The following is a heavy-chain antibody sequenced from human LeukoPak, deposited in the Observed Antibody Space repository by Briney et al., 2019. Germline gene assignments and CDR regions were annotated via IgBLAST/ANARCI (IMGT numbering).Heavy chain of an antibody. Sequence: GSLRLSCAASGFTFSSYSMNWVRQPPGKGLEWIGEVNHRGDTNYNPSLESRVTMSVDTSKNHFSLKLTSVTAADTAVYYCRVSRYYFDYWGQGALVTVSS. J-gene: IGHJ4*02. D-gene: IGHD5/OR15-5a*01. CDR3: RVSRYYFDY. V-gene: IGHV4-34*08. CDR1: GFTFSSYS. CDR2: VNHRGDT.